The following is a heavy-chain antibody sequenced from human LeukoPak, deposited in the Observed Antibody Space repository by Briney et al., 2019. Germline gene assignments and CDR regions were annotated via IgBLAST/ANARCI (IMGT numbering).Heavy chain of an antibody. Sequence: SCTVSGGSISSYYWSWIRQPPGKGLEWIGYIYYSGSTNYNPSLKSRVTISVDTSKNQFSLKLSSVTAADTAVYYCARGSVAVAIFDYWGQGTLVTVSS. V-gene: IGHV4-59*01. CDR2: IYYSGST. CDR1: GGSISSYY. CDR3: ARGSVAVAIFDY. J-gene: IGHJ4*02. D-gene: IGHD6-19*01.